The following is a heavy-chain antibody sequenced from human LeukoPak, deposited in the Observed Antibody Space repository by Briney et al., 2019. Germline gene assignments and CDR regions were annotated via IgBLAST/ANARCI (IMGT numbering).Heavy chain of an antibody. D-gene: IGHD3-22*01. CDR3: AKTMYYFDSSGYYYFQD. CDR1: GFTFSSYA. J-gene: IGHJ1*01. V-gene: IGHV3-23*01. Sequence: GGSLRLSCAASGFTFSSYAMSWVRQAPGKGLEWVSGISGGGGSTYYADSVKGRFTIPRDNSKNTLSLQMNGLRADDTAIYYCAKTMYYFDSSGYYYFQDWGQGTLVTVSS. CDR2: ISGGGGST.